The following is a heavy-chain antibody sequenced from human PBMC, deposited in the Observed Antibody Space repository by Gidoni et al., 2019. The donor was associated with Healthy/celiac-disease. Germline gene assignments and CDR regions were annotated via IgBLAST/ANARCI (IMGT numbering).Heavy chain of an antibody. CDR2: ISYDGSNK. CDR1: GFTFSSYA. Sequence: QVQLVESGGGVVQPGRSLRLSCAASGFTFSSYAMHWVRQAPGKGLEWVAVISYDGSNKYYADSVKGRFTISRDNSKNTLYLQMNSLRAEDTAVYYCARDSTITIFAGGYYMDVWGKGTTVTVSS. V-gene: IGHV3-30*04. CDR3: ARDSTITIFAGGYYMDV. J-gene: IGHJ6*03. D-gene: IGHD3-3*01.